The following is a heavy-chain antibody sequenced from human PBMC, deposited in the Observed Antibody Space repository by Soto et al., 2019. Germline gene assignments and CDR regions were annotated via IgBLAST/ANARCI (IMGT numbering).Heavy chain of an antibody. Sequence: QVQLQESGPGLVKPSQTLSLTCTVSGGSISSGGYYWSWIRQHPGKGLEWIGYIYYSGSTYYNPSTKXRXTXSXHTSKNQFSLKLSSVTAADTAVYYCARVFGFGGMDVWGQGTTVTVSS. CDR1: GGSISSGGYY. CDR2: IYYSGST. D-gene: IGHD3-10*01. V-gene: IGHV4-31*03. J-gene: IGHJ6*02. CDR3: ARVFGFGGMDV.